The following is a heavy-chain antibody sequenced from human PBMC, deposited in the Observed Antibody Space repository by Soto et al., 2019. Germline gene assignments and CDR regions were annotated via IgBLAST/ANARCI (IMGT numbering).Heavy chain of an antibody. CDR2: IYYSGST. Sequence: SETLSLTCTVSGASISPHYWSWIRQPPGKGLEWIGYIYYSGSTTYNPSLKSRVTISVDTSKNQFSLRLTSVTAADTAVYYCARDRYYGGADYWGQGTLVTVS. CDR3: ARDRYYGGADY. J-gene: IGHJ4*02. D-gene: IGHD3-10*01. V-gene: IGHV4-59*11. CDR1: GASISPHY.